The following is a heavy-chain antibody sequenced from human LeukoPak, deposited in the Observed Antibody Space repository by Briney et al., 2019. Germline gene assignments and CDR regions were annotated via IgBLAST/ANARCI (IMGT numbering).Heavy chain of an antibody. J-gene: IGHJ4*02. CDR2: TSHDEGNK. Sequence: PGKSLRLSCAASGFTFSNYAMHWVRQAPGKGLEWVAVTSHDEGNKYYADSVKGRFTISRDNSRNTLYLEVNSLRTDDTAVYYCARGPGLAMGKGYFDYCGQGTLVTVSS. CDR1: GFTFSNYA. CDR3: ARGPGLAMGKGYFDY. V-gene: IGHV3-30-3*01. D-gene: IGHD5-18*01.